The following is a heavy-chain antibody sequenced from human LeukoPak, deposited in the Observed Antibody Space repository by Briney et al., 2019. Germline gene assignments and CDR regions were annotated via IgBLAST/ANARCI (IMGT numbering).Heavy chain of an antibody. CDR2: INPNSGGT. J-gene: IGHJ4*02. D-gene: IGHD3-10*01. CDR3: ARGHYLSSSPPRFDY. V-gene: IGHV1-2*02. Sequence: AAVKVSCKASGYTFIDYYMHWVRQAPGRGLEWMGWINPNSGGTNFAQTFQGRVTMTRDTSISTAYMELSRLRSDDTAVYYCARGHYLSSSPPRFDYWGQGALVTVSS. CDR1: GYTFIDYY.